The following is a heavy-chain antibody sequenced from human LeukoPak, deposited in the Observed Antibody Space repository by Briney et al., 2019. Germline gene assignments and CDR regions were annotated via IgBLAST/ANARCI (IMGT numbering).Heavy chain of an antibody. V-gene: IGHV4-39*02. CDR1: GDSVTSSLSY. Sequence: PSETLSLTCAVSGDSVTSSLSYWGWIRQSPGKGLEGVGCLFYPGRTYSNPSLKTRVTISVDPSKDHFSLNLTSVTAADTAVYYCARLNTRLTILAWGQGTLVTVSS. D-gene: IGHD3-3*01. CDR3: ARLNTRLTILA. CDR2: LFYPGRT. J-gene: IGHJ5*02.